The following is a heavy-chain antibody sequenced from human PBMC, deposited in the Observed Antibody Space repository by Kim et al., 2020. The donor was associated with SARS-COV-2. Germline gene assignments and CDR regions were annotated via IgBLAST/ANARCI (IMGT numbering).Heavy chain of an antibody. J-gene: IGHJ5*02. CDR1: GYTFTSYD. CDR3: ARAPITMVRGVPHNWFDP. CDR2: MNPNSGNT. D-gene: IGHD3-10*01. Sequence: ASVKVSCKASGYTFTSYDINWVRQATGQGLEWMGWMNPNSGNTGYAQKFQGRVTMTRNTSISTAYMELSSLRSEDTAVYYCARAPITMVRGVPHNWFDPWGQGTLVTVSS. V-gene: IGHV1-8*01.